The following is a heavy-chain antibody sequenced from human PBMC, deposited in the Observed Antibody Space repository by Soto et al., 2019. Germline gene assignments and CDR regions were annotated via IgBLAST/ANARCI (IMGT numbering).Heavy chain of an antibody. Sequence: ASVKVSCKASGYTFPSYGISWVRQAPGQGLEWMGWISAYNGNTNYAQKLRGRVTMTTDTSTSTAYMELRSLRSDDTAVYYCARGQTTVEPETYYFDYWGQGTLVTVSS. D-gene: IGHD4-17*01. V-gene: IGHV1-18*01. CDR1: GYTFPSYG. CDR2: ISAYNGNT. J-gene: IGHJ4*02. CDR3: ARGQTTVEPETYYFDY.